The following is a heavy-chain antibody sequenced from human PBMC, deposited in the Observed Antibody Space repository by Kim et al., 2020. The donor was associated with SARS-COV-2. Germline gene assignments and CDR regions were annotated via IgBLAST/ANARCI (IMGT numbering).Heavy chain of an antibody. CDR3: ARDPLTTVTFDY. J-gene: IGHJ4*02. V-gene: IGHV4-39*06. Sequence: YHTPSLKSRVTISVDTSKNQFPLKLSSVAAADTAVYYCARDPLTTVTFDYWGQGTLVTVSS. D-gene: IGHD4-17*01.